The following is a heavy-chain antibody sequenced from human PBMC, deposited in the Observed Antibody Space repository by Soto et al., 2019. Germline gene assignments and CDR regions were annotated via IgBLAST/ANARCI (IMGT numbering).Heavy chain of an antibody. CDR3: ASDSITIFGVVIMDYYYGMDV. J-gene: IGHJ6*02. CDR2: IVVGSGNT. CDR1: GFTFTSSA. V-gene: IGHV1-58*01. Sequence: SVKVSCKASGFTFTSSAVQWVRQARGQRLEWIGWIVVGSGNTNYAQKFQERVTITRDMSTGTAYMELSSLRSEDTAVYYCASDSITIFGVVIMDYYYGMDVWGQGTTVTVSS. D-gene: IGHD3-3*01.